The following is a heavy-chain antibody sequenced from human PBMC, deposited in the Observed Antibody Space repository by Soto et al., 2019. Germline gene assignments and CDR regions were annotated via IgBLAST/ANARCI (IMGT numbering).Heavy chain of an antibody. Sequence: ASVKVSCKASGYTFTGYYMHWVRQAPGQGLEWMGWINPNSGGTNYAQKFQGWVTMTRDTSISTAYMELSRLRSDDTAVYYCARGSITMVRGYYYGMDVWGQGNTVTVSS. CDR3: ARGSITMVRGYYYGMDV. CDR1: GYTFTGYY. CDR2: INPNSGGT. D-gene: IGHD3-10*01. V-gene: IGHV1-2*04. J-gene: IGHJ6*02.